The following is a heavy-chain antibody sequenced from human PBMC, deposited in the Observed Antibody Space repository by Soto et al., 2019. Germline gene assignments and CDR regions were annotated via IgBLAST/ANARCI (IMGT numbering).Heavy chain of an antibody. D-gene: IGHD3-22*01. CDR3: ARGYYDSSGYYLFDY. V-gene: IGHV4-4*02. CDR1: GGSISSSNW. CDR2: IYHSGST. Sequence: SETLSLTCAVSGGSISSSNWWSWVRQPPGKGLEWIGEIYHSGSTNYNPSLKSRVTISVDKSKNQFSLKLSSVTAADTAVYYCARGYYDSSGYYLFDYWGQGTLVTVSS. J-gene: IGHJ4*02.